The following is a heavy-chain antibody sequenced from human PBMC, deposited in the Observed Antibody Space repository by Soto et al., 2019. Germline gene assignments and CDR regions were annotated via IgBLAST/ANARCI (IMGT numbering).Heavy chain of an antibody. CDR2: INGGSTSV. D-gene: IGHD1-26*01. Sequence: EVQLVESGGGLVQPGGSLRLSCVASGFDFNSYSMNWVRQAPGKGLEWISYINGGSTSVFYADSVKGRFTISRDNAKNSLYLQMNSLRAEDTAVYYCTSSASPDAYWGQGTLVTVSS. CDR3: TSSASPDAY. J-gene: IGHJ4*02. CDR1: GFDFNSYS. V-gene: IGHV3-48*01.